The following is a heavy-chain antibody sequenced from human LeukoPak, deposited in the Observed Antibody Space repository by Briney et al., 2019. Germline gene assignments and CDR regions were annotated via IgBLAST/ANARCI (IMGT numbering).Heavy chain of an antibody. V-gene: IGHV3-9*01. D-gene: IGHD6-19*01. CDR1: GFTFDDYA. J-gene: IGHJ5*02. Sequence: GRSLRLSCAASGFTFDDYAMHWVRQAPGKGLEWVSGISWNSGSIGYADSVKGRFTISRDNAENSLYLQMNSLRAEDTALYYCAKDTISGYSSGWFANWFDPWGQGTLVTVSS. CDR2: ISWNSGSI. CDR3: AKDTISGYSSGWFANWFDP.